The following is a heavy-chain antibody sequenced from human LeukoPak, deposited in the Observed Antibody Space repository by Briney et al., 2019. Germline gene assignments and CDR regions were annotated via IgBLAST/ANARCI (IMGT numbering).Heavy chain of an antibody. V-gene: IGHV3-11*01. CDR2: ISSSGSTI. D-gene: IGHD3-10*01. CDR1: GFTFSDYY. CDR3: AYEGYYGSGSPVFDY. J-gene: IGHJ4*02. Sequence: PGGSLRLSCAASGFTFSDYYMSWIRQAPGKGLEWVSYISSSGSTIYYADSVKGRFTISRDNAKNSLYLQMNSLRAEDTAVYYCAYEGYYGSGSPVFDYWGQGTLVTVSS.